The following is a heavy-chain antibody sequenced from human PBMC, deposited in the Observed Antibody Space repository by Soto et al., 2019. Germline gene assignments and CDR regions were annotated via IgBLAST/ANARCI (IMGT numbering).Heavy chain of an antibody. CDR3: VREGVGATSINFDY. CDR1: GFTFSSYA. V-gene: IGHV3-30-3*01. CDR2: ISYDGSNK. Sequence: GGSLRLSCAASGFTFSSYAMHWVRQAPGKGLEWVAVISYDGSNKYYADSVKGRFTFSRDNSKNTLYLQMNSLRAEDTAVYYCVREGVGATSINFDYWGQGTLVTVSS. D-gene: IGHD1-26*01. J-gene: IGHJ4*02.